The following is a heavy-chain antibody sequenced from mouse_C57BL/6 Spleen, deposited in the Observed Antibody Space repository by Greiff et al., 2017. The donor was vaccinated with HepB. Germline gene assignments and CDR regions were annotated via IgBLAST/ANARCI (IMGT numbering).Heavy chain of an antibody. J-gene: IGHJ4*01. Sequence: EVKLVESGGGLVKPGGSLKLSCAASGFTFSDYGMHWVRQAPEKGLEWVAYISSGSSTIYYADTVKGRFTISRDNAKNTLFLQMTSLRSEDTAMYYCARRDYGSSYYYAMDYWGQGTSVTVSS. CDR3: ARRDYGSSYYYAMDY. V-gene: IGHV5-17*01. CDR1: GFTFSDYG. D-gene: IGHD1-1*01. CDR2: ISSGSSTI.